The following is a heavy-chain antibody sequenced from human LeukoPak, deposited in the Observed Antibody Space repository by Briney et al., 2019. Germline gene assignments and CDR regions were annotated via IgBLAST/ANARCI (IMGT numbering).Heavy chain of an antibody. Sequence: SETLSLTCAVYGGSFSGYYWSWIRQPPGKGLEWIGEINHSGSTNYNLSLKSRVTISVDTSKNQFSLKLSSVTAADTAVYYCARGRNGYYYDSKGYYYFDYWGQGTLVTVSS. J-gene: IGHJ4*02. V-gene: IGHV4-34*01. CDR1: GGSFSGYY. CDR2: INHSGST. CDR3: ARGRNGYYYDSKGYYYFDY. D-gene: IGHD3-22*01.